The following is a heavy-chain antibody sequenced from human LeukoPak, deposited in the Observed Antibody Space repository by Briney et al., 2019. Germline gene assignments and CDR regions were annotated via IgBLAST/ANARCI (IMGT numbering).Heavy chain of an antibody. CDR3: ARGEGGYDCVWGTPITQNPFDY. CDR2: INPSGGST. D-gene: IGHD3-16*01. Sequence: ASVKVSCKASGYTFTSYYMHWVRQAPGQGLEWMGIINPSGGSTSYAQKFQGRVTMTRDTSTSTVYMELSSLRSEDTAVYYCARGEGGYDCVWGTPITQNPFDYWGQGTLVTVSS. CDR1: GYTFTSYY. V-gene: IGHV1-46*01. J-gene: IGHJ4*02.